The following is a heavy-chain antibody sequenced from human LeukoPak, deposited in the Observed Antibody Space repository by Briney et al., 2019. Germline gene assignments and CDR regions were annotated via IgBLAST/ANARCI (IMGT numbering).Heavy chain of an antibody. CDR1: GFTFNNYN. CDR3: ARARLRGLVGVGY. CDR2: ITSSGTYI. Sequence: PGGSLKLSCATSGFTFNNYNMNWVRQAPGRALEWVSSITSSGTYIFYADSVKGRFTISRDNAKNSLYLQMNSLGPEDTAVYYCARARLRGLVGVGYWGQGTLVTVSS. V-gene: IGHV3-21*04. J-gene: IGHJ4*02. D-gene: IGHD2-8*02.